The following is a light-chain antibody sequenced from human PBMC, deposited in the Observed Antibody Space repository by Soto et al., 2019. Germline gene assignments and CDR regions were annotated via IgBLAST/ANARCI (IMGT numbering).Light chain of an antibody. V-gene: IGKV3D-15*01. CDR1: QTVATN. Sequence: EIVMTQSPATLSVSPGERGTLSCRASQTVATNLAWYQQKPGQAPRLLIYHASTRATGIPARFSGSGSGTDFALTISRLEPEDSAVYYCHQYDNAPFTFGPGTKVDIK. CDR3: HQYDNAPFT. J-gene: IGKJ3*01. CDR2: HAS.